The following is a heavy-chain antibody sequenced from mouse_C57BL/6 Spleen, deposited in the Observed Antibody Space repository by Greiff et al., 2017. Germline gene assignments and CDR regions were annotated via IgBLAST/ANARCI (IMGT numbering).Heavy chain of an antibody. J-gene: IGHJ1*03. CDR1: GYTFTDYY. Sequence: VQLQHSGPELVKPGASVKISCKASGYTFTDYYMNWVKQSHGTSLEWIGAINPNNGGTSYNQKFKGKATLTVDKSSSTAYMELRSLTAEDSAVYDWARPYGSSYGDFDVWGTGTTVTVSS. CDR3: ARPYGSSYGDFDV. CDR2: INPNNGGT. D-gene: IGHD1-1*01. V-gene: IGHV1-26*01.